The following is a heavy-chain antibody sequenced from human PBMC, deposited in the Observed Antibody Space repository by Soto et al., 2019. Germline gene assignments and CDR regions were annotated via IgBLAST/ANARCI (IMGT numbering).Heavy chain of an antibody. CDR1: GFTFSSYG. CDR2: IWYDGSNE. Sequence: QVQLVESGGGVVQPGRSLRLSCAASGFTFSSYGVHWVRQAPGKGLEWVAGIWYDGSNENYADSVKGRFTISRDNSKNTLYLQMNSLRADDTALYYCARDRRGSGWYDYFDYWGQGTLVTVSS. CDR3: ARDRRGSGWYDYFDY. D-gene: IGHD6-19*01. J-gene: IGHJ4*02. V-gene: IGHV3-33*01.